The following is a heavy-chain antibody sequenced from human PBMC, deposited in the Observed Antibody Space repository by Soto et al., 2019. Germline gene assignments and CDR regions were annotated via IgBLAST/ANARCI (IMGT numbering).Heavy chain of an antibody. J-gene: IGHJ6*02. Sequence: SETLSLTCTVSGGAITSSYWSWIRQPPGKRLEWIGYIYYRGSTNHNPSLQSRVTMSVDTSKNQFSLKLSSVTAADTVMYYCARHTMVRGVDYYYYGLDVWGQGTTVT. CDR2: IYYRGST. CDR1: GGAITSSY. D-gene: IGHD3-10*01. CDR3: ARHTMVRGVDYYYYGLDV. V-gene: IGHV4-59*08.